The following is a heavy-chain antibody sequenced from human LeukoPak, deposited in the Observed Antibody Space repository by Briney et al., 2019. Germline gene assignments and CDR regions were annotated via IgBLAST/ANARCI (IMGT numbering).Heavy chain of an antibody. CDR1: GFTFDGYG. D-gene: IGHD1-26*01. J-gene: IGHJ4*02. CDR2: INWNGGST. V-gene: IGHV3-20*04. CDR3: ARDSYSGSYSYFDY. Sequence: GGSLRLSCAASGFTFDGYGMSWVRQAPGKGLEWVSGINWNGGSTGYADSVKGRFTISRDNAKNSLYLQMNSLRAEDTALYYCARDSYSGSYSYFDYWGQGTLVTVS.